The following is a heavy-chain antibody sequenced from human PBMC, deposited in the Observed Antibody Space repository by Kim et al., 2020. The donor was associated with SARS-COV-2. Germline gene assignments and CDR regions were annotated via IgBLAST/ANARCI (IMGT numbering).Heavy chain of an antibody. J-gene: IGHJ6*02. CDR2: ISDDGNNK. CDR1: EFTFTSYP. D-gene: IGHD1-1*01. V-gene: IGHV3-30*04. Sequence: GGSLRLSCGASEFTFTSYPMHWVRQAPGKGLEWVAVISDDGNNKEYEDSVKGRFTIFRDNSKNTVDLQMNNLNTEDAAVYYCARVAGWNTDFGMDVWGPGTTVTVSS. CDR3: ARVAGWNTDFGMDV.